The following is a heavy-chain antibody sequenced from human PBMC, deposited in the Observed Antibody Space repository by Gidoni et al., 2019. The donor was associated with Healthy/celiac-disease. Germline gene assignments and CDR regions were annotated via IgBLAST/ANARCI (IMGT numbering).Heavy chain of an antibody. CDR2: ISSSSSYI. CDR3: ARAFEVELIFSYYYYMDV. V-gene: IGHV3-21*01. J-gene: IGHJ6*03. D-gene: IGHD1-7*01. Sequence: EVQLVESGGGLVKPGGSLRLSCAASGFPFSSYSMNWVRQAPGKGLEWVSSISSSSSYIYYADSVKGRFTISRDNAKNSLYLQMNSLRAEDTAVYYCARAFEVELIFSYYYYMDVWGKGTTVTVSS. CDR1: GFPFSSYS.